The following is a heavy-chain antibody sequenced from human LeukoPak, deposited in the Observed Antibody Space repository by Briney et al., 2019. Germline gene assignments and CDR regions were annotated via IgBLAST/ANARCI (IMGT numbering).Heavy chain of an antibody. D-gene: IGHD3-16*01. Sequence: GGSLRLSCAASGFTFSSYEMNWVRQAPGKGLEWVSYTSSSGSTIYYADSVKGRFTISRDNAKNSLYLQMNSLRAEDTALYYCARDPDPGDPDYWGQGTLVTVSS. CDR2: TSSSGSTI. V-gene: IGHV3-48*03. CDR1: GFTFSSYE. J-gene: IGHJ4*02. CDR3: ARDPDPGDPDY.